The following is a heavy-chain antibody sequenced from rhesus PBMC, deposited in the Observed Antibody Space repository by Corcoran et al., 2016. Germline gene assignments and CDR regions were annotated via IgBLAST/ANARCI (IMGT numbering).Heavy chain of an antibody. V-gene: IGHV4-57*01. CDR1: GGSISSSNW. CDR2: ISGSGGST. J-gene: IGHJ4*01. Sequence: QLQLQESGPGLVTPSETLSLTCAVSGGSISSSNWWSWICQPPGKGLGWIGRISGSGGSTSYNPSLKSRVTISTDTSKNQFSLKLSSVTAADTAVYYCARARDFDYWGQGVLVTVSS. CDR3: ARARDFDY.